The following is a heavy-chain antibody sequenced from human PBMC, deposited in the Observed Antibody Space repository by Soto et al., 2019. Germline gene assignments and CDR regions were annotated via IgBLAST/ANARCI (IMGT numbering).Heavy chain of an antibody. CDR3: ADGGEWSFNFVY. D-gene: IGHD3-3*01. CDR2: ISVSGANK. Sequence: GGSLRLSCAASGFTFSSYAMSWVRQAPGKGLEWVSGISVSGANKYYADAVKGRFTISRDNSKNTLYLQMNNLRAEDTAVYYCADGGEWSFNFVYWGQGTQVTVSA. V-gene: IGHV3-23*01. CDR1: GFTFSSYA. J-gene: IGHJ4*02.